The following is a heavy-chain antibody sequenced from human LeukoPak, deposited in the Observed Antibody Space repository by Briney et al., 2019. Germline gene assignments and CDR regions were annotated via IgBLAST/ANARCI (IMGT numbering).Heavy chain of an antibody. Sequence: GASVKVSCKASGYTFTGYYMHWVRQAPGQGLEWMGWINPNSGGTNYAQKFQGRVTMTRDTSISTAYMELSRLRSDDTAVYYCARVSKNYDFWSGYSLTFDYWGQGTLVTVSS. CDR3: ARVSKNYDFWSGYSLTFDY. J-gene: IGHJ4*02. V-gene: IGHV1-2*02. D-gene: IGHD3-3*01. CDR1: GYTFTGYY. CDR2: INPNSGGT.